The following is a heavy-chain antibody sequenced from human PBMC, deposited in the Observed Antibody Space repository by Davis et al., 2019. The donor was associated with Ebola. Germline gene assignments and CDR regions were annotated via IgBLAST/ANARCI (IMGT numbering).Heavy chain of an antibody. CDR2: IKSKTDGGTT. CDR3: TTDFGITVTPFEIWFMDV. J-gene: IGHJ6*02. V-gene: IGHV3-15*01. CDR1: GFTFSNAW. Sequence: PGGSLRLSCAASGFTFSNAWMSWVRQAPGKGLEWVGRIKSKTDGGTTDYAAPVKGRFTISRDDSKNTLYLQMNSLKTEDTAVYYCTTDFGITVTPFEIWFMDVWGQGTTVTVSS. D-gene: IGHD4-17*01.